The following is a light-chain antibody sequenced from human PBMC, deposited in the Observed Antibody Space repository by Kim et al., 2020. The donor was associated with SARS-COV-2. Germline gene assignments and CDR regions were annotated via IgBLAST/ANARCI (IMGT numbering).Light chain of an antibody. CDR3: QTWGTGSNWV. Sequence: VKLTCTLSSGHSSYAIAWHQQQPEKGPRYLMKLNSDGSHNKGDGIPDRFSGSSSGAERYLTISSLQSEDEADYYCQTWGTGSNWVFGGGTQLTVL. CDR1: SGHSSYA. CDR2: LNSDGSH. V-gene: IGLV4-69*01. J-gene: IGLJ3*02.